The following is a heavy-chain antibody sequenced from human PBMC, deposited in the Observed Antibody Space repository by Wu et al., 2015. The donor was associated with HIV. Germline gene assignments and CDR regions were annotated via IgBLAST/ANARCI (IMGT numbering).Heavy chain of an antibody. Sequence: EVQLVQSGAEVKKPGATVRISCKVFGNTFIDYYIHWVQQAPGKGLEWMGLVDPENDGTIYGEKFQGRVTMTRDTSTSTVYMELSSLRSEDTAVYYCARGARITMIVVENYFDYWGQGTLVTVSS. CDR1: GNTFIDYY. J-gene: IGHJ4*02. CDR3: ARGARITMIVVENYFDY. V-gene: IGHV1-69-2*01. CDR2: VDPENDGT. D-gene: IGHD3-22*01.